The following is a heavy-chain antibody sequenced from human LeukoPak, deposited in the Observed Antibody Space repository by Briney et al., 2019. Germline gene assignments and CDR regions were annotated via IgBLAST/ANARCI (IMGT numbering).Heavy chain of an antibody. V-gene: IGHV3-74*01. CDR1: GFPFSDYW. J-gene: IGHJ4*02. CDR2: SNSDERST. Sequence: QPGGSLRLSCAASGFPFSDYWMHWVRQAPGKGLVWVSRSNSDERSTTYADSVKGRFTISRDNSKNTLSLQMNSLRAEDTAVYYCAKRVDYSGKYYFDYWGQGALVTVSS. D-gene: IGHD1-26*01. CDR3: AKRVDYSGKYYFDY.